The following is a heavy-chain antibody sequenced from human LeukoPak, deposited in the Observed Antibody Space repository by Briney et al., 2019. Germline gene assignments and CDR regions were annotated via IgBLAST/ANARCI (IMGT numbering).Heavy chain of an antibody. D-gene: IGHD5-18*01. V-gene: IGHV4-34*01. CDR3: ARNKTRGYSYGYVDY. J-gene: IGHJ4*02. Sequence: PSETLSLTCTVSGGSISNYYWNWIRQPPGKGLEWIGEINHSGSTNYNPSLKSRVTISVDTSKNQFSLKLSSVTAADTAVYYCARNKTRGYSYGYVDYWGQGTLVTVSS. CDR1: GGSISNYY. CDR2: INHSGST.